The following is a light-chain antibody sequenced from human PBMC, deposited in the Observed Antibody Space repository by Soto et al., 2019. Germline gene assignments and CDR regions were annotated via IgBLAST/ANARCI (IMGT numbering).Light chain of an antibody. CDR2: GAS. J-gene: IGKJ1*01. CDR3: QQYGSSPWT. V-gene: IGKV3-20*01. CDR1: QSVSSSY. Sequence: EIVLTQSPGTLSLSPGERATLSCRASQSVSSSYLAWYQKKPGQAPRPLIYGASSRASGIPDRFSGSGSGTDFTLTISRLEHEDLAVYYCQQYGSSPWTFDQGTKVEIK.